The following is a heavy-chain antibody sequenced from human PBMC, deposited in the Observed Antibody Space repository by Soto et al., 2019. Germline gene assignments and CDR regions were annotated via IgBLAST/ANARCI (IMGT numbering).Heavy chain of an antibody. CDR1: GGSFSGYY. J-gene: IGHJ3*02. D-gene: IGHD1-1*01. V-gene: IGHV4-34*01. CDR3: ARGADLGIVI. Sequence: QVQLQQWGAGLLKPSETLSLTCAVYGGSFSGYYWSWIRQPPGKGLEWIGEINHSGSTNYNPSLKSRVTISVDTSKNQFSLKLSSVTAADTAVYYCARGADLGIVIWGQGTMVTVSS. CDR2: INHSGST.